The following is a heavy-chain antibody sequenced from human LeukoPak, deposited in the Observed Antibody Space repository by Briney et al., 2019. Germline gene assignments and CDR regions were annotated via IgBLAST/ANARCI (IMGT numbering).Heavy chain of an antibody. J-gene: IGHJ3*02. Sequence: PGGSLRLSCAASGFTFSVYSMHWVRQAPGKGLEYVSAINDNGDNTFYANSVKGRFTISRDNSKNTLYLQMGSLTAEDMALYYCARVRRRTYDMWGQGTMVTVSS. CDR1: GFTFSVYS. CDR2: INDNGDNT. D-gene: IGHD1-1*01. CDR3: ARVRRRTYDM. V-gene: IGHV3-64*01.